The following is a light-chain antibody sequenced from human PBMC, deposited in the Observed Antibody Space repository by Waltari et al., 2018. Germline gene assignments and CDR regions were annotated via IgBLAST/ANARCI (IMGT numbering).Light chain of an antibody. V-gene: IGKV1-9*01. CDR3: QQLNSYPPT. CDR1: QVISSF. J-gene: IGKJ4*01. Sequence: QLTQSPSSLSASVGDRVTITCRASQVISSFLAWYQQKAGKAPKLRIYAASTLQSGVPSMFSGSGSGTDFTLTISSLQPEDFATYYCQQLNSYPPTFGGGTKVEIK. CDR2: AAS.